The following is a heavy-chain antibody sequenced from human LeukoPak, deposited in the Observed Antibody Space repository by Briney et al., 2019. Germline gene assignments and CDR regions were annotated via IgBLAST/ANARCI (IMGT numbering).Heavy chain of an antibody. CDR1: GFTFSDYY. D-gene: IGHD3-9*01. CDR2: ISSSGSTI. CDR3: ASRGTDILTGPFDY. V-gene: IGHV3-11*01. J-gene: IGHJ4*02. Sequence: GGSLRLSCAASGFTFSDYYMSWIRKAPGKGLEWVSYISSSGSTIYYADSVKGRFTISRDNAKNSLYLQMNSLRAEDTAVYYCASRGTDILTGPFDYWGRGTLVTVSS.